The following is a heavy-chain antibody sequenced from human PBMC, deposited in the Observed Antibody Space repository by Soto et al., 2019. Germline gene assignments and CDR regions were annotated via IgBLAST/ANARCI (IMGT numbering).Heavy chain of an antibody. V-gene: IGHV3-30-3*01. CDR1: GFTFSSYA. CDR3: ARGRNGWELHDAFDI. Sequence: QVQLGESGGGVVQPGRSLRLSCAASGFTFSSYAMHWVRQAPGKGLEWVAVITYDGSNKYYADSVKGRFTISRDNSKNTLYLQMNSLRAEDTAVYYCARGRNGWELHDAFDIWGQGTMVTVSS. J-gene: IGHJ3*02. CDR2: ITYDGSNK. D-gene: IGHD1-26*01.